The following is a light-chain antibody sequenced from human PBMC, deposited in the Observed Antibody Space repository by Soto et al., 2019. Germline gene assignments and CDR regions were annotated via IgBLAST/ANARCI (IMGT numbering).Light chain of an antibody. J-gene: IGLJ1*01. CDR1: SSDIGNYDF. CDR2: EVT. CDR3: SSYTGRSTLYV. Sequence: QSALTQPASVSGSPGQSITLSCTGTSSDIGNYDFVSWYQQHPGKAPKLIIYEVTNRPSGISNRFSGSKSGNTASLTISGLQSEDEAAYYCSSYTGRSTLYVFGTGTKVTVL. V-gene: IGLV2-14*01.